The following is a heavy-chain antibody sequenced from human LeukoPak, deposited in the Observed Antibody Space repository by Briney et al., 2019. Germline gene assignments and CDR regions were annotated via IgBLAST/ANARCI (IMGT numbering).Heavy chain of an antibody. Sequence: PGGSLRLSCAASGFTFSSYEMNWARQPPGKGLEWVSYISSTGSTIYYADSVKDRFTISRDNDNNSLYLQMNSLRSGDTAVYYCATDPDPGFPSYWGQGTLVTVSS. J-gene: IGHJ4*02. CDR1: GFTFSSYE. CDR2: ISSTGSTI. V-gene: IGHV3-48*03. D-gene: IGHD1-14*01. CDR3: ATDPDPGFPSY.